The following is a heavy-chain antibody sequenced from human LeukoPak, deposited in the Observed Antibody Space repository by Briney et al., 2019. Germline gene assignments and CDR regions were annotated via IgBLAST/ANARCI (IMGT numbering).Heavy chain of an antibody. CDR3: ARGVVVSGYKPYNWFDP. CDR1: GGSISSSSYY. V-gene: IGHV4-39*07. J-gene: IGHJ5*02. CDR2: IYYSGST. D-gene: IGHD2-15*01. Sequence: SETLSLTCTVSGGSISSSSYYWGWIRQPPGKGLEWIGSIYYSGSTYYNPSLKSRVTISVDTSKNQFSLKLSSVTAADTAVYYCARGVVVSGYKPYNWFDPWGQGTLVTVSS.